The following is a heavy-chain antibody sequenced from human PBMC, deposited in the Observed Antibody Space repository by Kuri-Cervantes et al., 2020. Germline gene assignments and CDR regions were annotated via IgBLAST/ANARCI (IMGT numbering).Heavy chain of an antibody. Sequence: GESLKISSAASAFSFSDHFLDWVRQAPGKGLESVGRTRNKLNSYPTEYAASVKGRSTISRDDSKNIAYLQINSLKTEDTAVYYCTTYEWWYEYWGQGTLVTVSS. CDR2: TRNKLNSYPT. D-gene: IGHD2-15*01. V-gene: IGHV3-72*01. CDR3: TTYEWWYEY. CDR1: AFSFSDHF. J-gene: IGHJ1*01.